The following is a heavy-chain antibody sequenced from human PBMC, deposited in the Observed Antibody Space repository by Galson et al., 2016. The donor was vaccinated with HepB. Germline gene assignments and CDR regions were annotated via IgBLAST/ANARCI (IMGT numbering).Heavy chain of an antibody. CDR3: ARDRDYDFWNGYSNYYYYGMDV. V-gene: IGHV1-3*01. D-gene: IGHD3-3*01. CDR2: INAGNGNT. J-gene: IGHJ6*02. CDR1: GDTLTTYA. Sequence: SVKVSCKASGDTLTTYAMHWVRQGPGQRLEWMGWINAGNGNTKYSQKFQGRVTITRDTSASTAYMELSSLRSEDTAVYYCARDRDYDFWNGYSNYYYYGMDVWGQGTTVTVSS.